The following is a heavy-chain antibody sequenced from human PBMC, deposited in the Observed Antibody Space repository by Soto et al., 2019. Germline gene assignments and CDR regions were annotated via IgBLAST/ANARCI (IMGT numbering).Heavy chain of an antibody. V-gene: IGHV2-70*01. J-gene: IGHJ6*02. CDR1: GFSLSTSGMC. Sequence: SGPTLVNPTQTLTLTCTFSGFSLSTSGMCVSWIRQPPGKALEWLALIDWDDDKYYSTSLKTRLTISKDTSKNQVVLTMTSMDPVDTATYYCARINWLVYDYGMDVWGQGTTVTVSS. CDR2: IDWDDDK. D-gene: IGHD6-19*01. CDR3: ARINWLVYDYGMDV.